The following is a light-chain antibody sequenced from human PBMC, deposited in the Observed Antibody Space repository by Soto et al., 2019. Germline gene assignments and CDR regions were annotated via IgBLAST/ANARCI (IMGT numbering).Light chain of an antibody. J-gene: IGKJ4*01. Sequence: EIVLTQSPGTLSMSPVERATLSCRASQSVSNNYLAWYQQKPGQAPRLLIYGASNRATGIPDRFSGSGSGTDFTLTIPRLEPEDFAVYYCQKYHKWPPFTFGGGSKVDIK. CDR1: QSVSNNY. V-gene: IGKV3-20*01. CDR2: GAS. CDR3: QKYHKWPPFT.